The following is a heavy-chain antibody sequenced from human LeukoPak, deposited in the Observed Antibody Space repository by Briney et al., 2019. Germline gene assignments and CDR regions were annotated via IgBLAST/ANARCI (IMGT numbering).Heavy chain of an antibody. D-gene: IGHD1-1*01. V-gene: IGHV4-59*01. CDR3: AREGTSGTHLHWFDP. CDR2: IFGSGST. J-gene: IGHJ5*02. Sequence: SEILSLTCTVSGGSISSYYWSWIRQPPGKGLEWIGHIFGSGSTNYNPSLKSRVTLSVDTSKNQFSLKLSSVTAADTAVYYCAREGTSGTHLHWFDPWGQGTLVTLSS. CDR1: GGSISSYY.